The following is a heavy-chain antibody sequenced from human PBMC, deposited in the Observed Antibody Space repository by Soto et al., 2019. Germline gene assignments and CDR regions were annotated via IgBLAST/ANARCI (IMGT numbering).Heavy chain of an antibody. J-gene: IGHJ6*03. V-gene: IGHV1-18*01. CDR1: GYTLTSYG. CDR3: ARIGTVTTPDYYYYYMDV. Sequence: ASVKVSCKASGYTLTSYGISWVRQAPGQGLEWMGWISAYNGNTNYAQKLQGRVTMTTDTSTSTAYMELRSLRSDDTAVYYCARIGTVTTPDYYYYYMDVWGKGTTVTVSS. D-gene: IGHD4-17*01. CDR2: ISAYNGNT.